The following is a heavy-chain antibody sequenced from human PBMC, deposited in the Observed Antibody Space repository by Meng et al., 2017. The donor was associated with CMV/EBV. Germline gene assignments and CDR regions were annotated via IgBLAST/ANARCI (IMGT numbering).Heavy chain of an antibody. CDR2: INSGATAT. V-gene: IGHV3-23*01. D-gene: IGHD3-10*01. CDR3: AKGLGGSGSYLPFDI. J-gene: IGHJ3*02. Sequence: CGVTFSSYTMSWVRQAPGKGLEWVSAINSGATATNYADSVKGRLAISRDNSKNTLYLQMNSLIAEDTAIYYCAKGLGGSGSYLPFDIWGQGTMVTVSS. CDR1: GVTFSSYT.